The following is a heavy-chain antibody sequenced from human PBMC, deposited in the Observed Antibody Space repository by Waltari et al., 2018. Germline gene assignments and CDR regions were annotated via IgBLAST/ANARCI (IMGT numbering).Heavy chain of an antibody. CDR2: IKSNTDGGTT. J-gene: IGHJ3*02. D-gene: IGHD7-27*01. Sequence: EVQLVESGGGLVKPGESLRLSCAASGFTSSNAWMIWVRQAPGRGLEWVGRIKSNTDGGTTAYAAPVKGRFTISRDDSKNTLYLQMNGLKIEDTAVYYCTTGLGTGESDAFDIWGQGTVVTVSS. CDR3: TTGLGTGESDAFDI. V-gene: IGHV3-15*01. CDR1: GFTSSNAW.